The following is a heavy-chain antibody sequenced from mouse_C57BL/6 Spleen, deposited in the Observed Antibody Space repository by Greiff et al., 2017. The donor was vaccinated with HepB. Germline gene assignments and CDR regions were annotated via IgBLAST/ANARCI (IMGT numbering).Heavy chain of an antibody. CDR2: IYPGDGDT. V-gene: IGHV1-80*01. CDR3: ARCLYGSSYWYFDV. CDR1: GYAFSSYW. D-gene: IGHD1-1*01. Sequence: QVQLQQSGAELVKPGASVKISCKASGYAFSSYWMNWVKQRPGKGLEWIGQIYPGDGDTNYNGKFKGKATLTADKSSSTAYMQLSSLTSEDSAVYFCARCLYGSSYWYFDVWGTGTTVTVSS. J-gene: IGHJ1*03.